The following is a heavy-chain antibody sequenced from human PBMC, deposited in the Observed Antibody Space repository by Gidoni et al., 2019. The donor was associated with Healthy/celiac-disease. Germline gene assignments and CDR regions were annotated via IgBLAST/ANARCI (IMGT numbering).Heavy chain of an antibody. V-gene: IGHV3-33*01. J-gene: IGHJ6*02. CDR2: IWYDGSNK. CDR3: ARDSGRLLWFGELPTYYYYGMDV. D-gene: IGHD3-10*01. Sequence: VRQAPGKGLEWVAVIWYDGSNKYYADSVKGRFTISRDNSKNTLYLQMNSLRAEDTAVYYCARDSGRLLWFGELPTYYYYGMDVWGQGTTVTVSS.